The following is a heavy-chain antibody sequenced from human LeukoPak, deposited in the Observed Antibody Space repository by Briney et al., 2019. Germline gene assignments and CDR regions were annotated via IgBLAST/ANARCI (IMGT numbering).Heavy chain of an antibody. Sequence: ASVKVSCKASGYTFTSYDINWVRQATGQGLEWMGWMNPNSGNTGYAQKFQGRVTITRNTSISTAFMELSSLRSEDTAVYYCARPGAAAGRYYFDYWGQGTLVTVSS. CDR2: MNPNSGNT. D-gene: IGHD6-13*01. CDR3: ARPGAAAGRYYFDY. J-gene: IGHJ4*02. CDR1: GYTFTSYD. V-gene: IGHV1-8*01.